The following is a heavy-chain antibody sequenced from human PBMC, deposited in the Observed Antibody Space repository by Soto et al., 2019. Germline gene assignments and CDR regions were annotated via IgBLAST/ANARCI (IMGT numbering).Heavy chain of an antibody. CDR2: IYYSGST. V-gene: IGHV4-39*01. Sequence: SETLSLTCTVSGGSISSSSYYWGWIRQPPGKGLEWIGSIYYSGSTYYNPSLKSRVTISVDTSKNQFSLKLSSVTAADTAVYYCARTYYYDSSGYRDSDYFDYWGQGTLVTVSS. J-gene: IGHJ4*02. D-gene: IGHD3-22*01. CDR1: GGSISSSSYY. CDR3: ARTYYYDSSGYRDSDYFDY.